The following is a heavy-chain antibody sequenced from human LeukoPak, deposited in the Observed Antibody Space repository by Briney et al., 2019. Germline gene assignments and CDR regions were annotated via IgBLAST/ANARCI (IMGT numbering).Heavy chain of an antibody. Sequence: GGSLRLSCAASGFTFSSYAMHWVRQAPGKGLEWVAVRSYDGSNKYYADSVKGRFTISRDNSKNTLYLQMNSLRAEDTAVYYCARGDVLRYFDWLLYPFDYWGQGTLVTVSS. J-gene: IGHJ4*02. CDR3: ARGDVLRYFDWLLYPFDY. CDR1: GFTFSSYA. D-gene: IGHD3-9*01. V-gene: IGHV3-30-3*01. CDR2: RSYDGSNK.